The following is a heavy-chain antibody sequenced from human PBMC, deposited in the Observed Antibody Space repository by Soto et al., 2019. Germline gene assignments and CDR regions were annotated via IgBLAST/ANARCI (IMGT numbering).Heavy chain of an antibody. Sequence: GGSLRLSCAASGFTLSSYSINWVRQAPGKGLEWVSCISGGSSIIYYADSVKGRFTISRDNAKNSLYLQMNSLRDEDTAVYYCARDSGDYYYYGLDVWGQGTTVTVSS. V-gene: IGHV3-48*02. CDR1: GFTLSSYS. D-gene: IGHD7-27*01. CDR3: ARDSGDYYYYGLDV. CDR2: ISGGSSII. J-gene: IGHJ6*02.